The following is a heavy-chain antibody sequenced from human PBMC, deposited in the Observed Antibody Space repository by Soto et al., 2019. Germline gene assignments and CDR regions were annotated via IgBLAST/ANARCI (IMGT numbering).Heavy chain of an antibody. Sequence: ASVKVSCKASGYIFIIYYIHWVREAPGQGLEWIGIINPNGGSTNCAQKFRGRVTMARDTSTSTVYMDLSSLRSEDTAVYYCARDLAAADYWGQGTLVTVSS. CDR1: GYIFIIYY. V-gene: IGHV1-46*01. CDR3: ARDLAAADY. J-gene: IGHJ4*02. D-gene: IGHD6-13*01. CDR2: INPNGGST.